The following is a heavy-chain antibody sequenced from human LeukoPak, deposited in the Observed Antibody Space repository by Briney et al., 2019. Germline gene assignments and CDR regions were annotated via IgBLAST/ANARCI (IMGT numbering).Heavy chain of an antibody. V-gene: IGHV3-9*01. D-gene: IGHD4-23*01. J-gene: IGHJ5*02. Sequence: PGGSLRLSCVASGFPFDEFAMHWVRQTPGKGLEWVSVISWNSGSTHYANSVKGRFTISRDNSKNTLYLQMNSLRAEDTAVYYCAKGGGLNYGGNSGVWDWFDPWGQGTLVTVSS. CDR3: AKGGGLNYGGNSGVWDWFDP. CDR1: GFPFDEFA. CDR2: ISWNSGST.